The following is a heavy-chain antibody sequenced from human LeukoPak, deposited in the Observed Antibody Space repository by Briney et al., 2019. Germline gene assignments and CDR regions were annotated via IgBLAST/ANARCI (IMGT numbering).Heavy chain of an antibody. V-gene: IGHV3-15*01. J-gene: IGHJ4*02. CDR3: TTDSGSYEGLDY. Sequence: GGSLRLSCAASGFTFSNAWMSWVRQAPGKGLEWVGRIKSKTDGGTTDYAAPVKGRFTISRDDSKNTLYLQMNSLKTEDTAVYYCTTDSGSYEGLDYWGQGTLVTVSS. CDR1: GFTFSNAW. CDR2: IKSKTDGGTT. D-gene: IGHD1-26*01.